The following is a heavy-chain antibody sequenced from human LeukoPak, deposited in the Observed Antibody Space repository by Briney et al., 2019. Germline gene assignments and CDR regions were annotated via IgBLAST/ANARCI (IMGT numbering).Heavy chain of an antibody. D-gene: IGHD6-19*01. V-gene: IGHV3-23*01. CDR3: AKYSSGWCFEY. CDR2: ISASGGST. CDR1: GFAFSSYA. Sequence: TGGPLRHSCAASGFAFSSYAMIWVRQAPGKGLEWVSGISASGGSTYYGASVQGRFTISRDNSKNTLYLQMNSLRAADTAVYYCAKYSSGWCFEYWGQGTLVTVSS. J-gene: IGHJ4*02.